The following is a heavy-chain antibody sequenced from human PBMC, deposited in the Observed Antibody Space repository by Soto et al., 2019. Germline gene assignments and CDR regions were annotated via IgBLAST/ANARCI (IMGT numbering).Heavy chain of an antibody. Sequence: QLQLQESGPGLVKPSETLSLTCTVSGDSISRGNYYWGWIRQSPGKGLEWIGNFYSSGNTDYNPSLRSRVTISVDTSNNQFSLKLSSVTAADTAVYYCARHGYGSGGSRSVDNWGQGTLVTVSS. V-gene: IGHV4-39*01. D-gene: IGHD3-10*01. CDR1: GDSISRGNYY. CDR2: FYSSGNT. J-gene: IGHJ4*02. CDR3: ARHGYGSGGSRSVDN.